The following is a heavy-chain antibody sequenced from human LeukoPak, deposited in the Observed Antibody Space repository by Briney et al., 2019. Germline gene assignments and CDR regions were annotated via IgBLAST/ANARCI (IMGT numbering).Heavy chain of an antibody. CDR2: ISYDGSNK. CDR3: ARSPSHDSSGYFDY. J-gene: IGHJ4*02. V-gene: IGHV3-30-3*01. D-gene: IGHD3-22*01. CDR1: GFTFSSYA. Sequence: GGSLRLSCAASGFTFSSYAMHWVRQAPGKGLEWVAVISYDGSNKYYADSVKGRFTISRDNSKNTLYLQMNSLRAEDTAVYYCARSPSHDSSGYFDYWGQGTLVTVSS.